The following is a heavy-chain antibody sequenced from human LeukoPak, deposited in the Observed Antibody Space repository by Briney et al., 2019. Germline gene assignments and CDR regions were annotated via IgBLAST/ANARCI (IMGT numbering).Heavy chain of an antibody. Sequence: VKPSETLSLTCTVSGGSISSYYWSWIRQPPGKGLEWIAYISDIGSINYNPSLKSRVPISLDTSKNQFSLKLSSVTAADTAVYYCAGHHPRNTVDFWGQGTLVTVSS. D-gene: IGHD2/OR15-2a*01. CDR1: GGSISSYY. CDR3: AGHHPRNTVDF. CDR2: ISDIGSI. V-gene: IGHV4-59*08. J-gene: IGHJ4*02.